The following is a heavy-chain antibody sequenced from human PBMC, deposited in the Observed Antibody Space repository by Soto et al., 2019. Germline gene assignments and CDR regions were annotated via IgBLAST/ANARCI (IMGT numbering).Heavy chain of an antibody. CDR3: ARVPGP. Sequence: SETLFLTCAVSGGYISSGGYPWSWIRKPPGKGLEWIGYIYHSGSTYYNPSLKSRVTISVDRSKNQFSLKLSFVSAADTAVYYCARVPGPWGQGTLVTVSS. J-gene: IGHJ5*02. V-gene: IGHV4-30-2*01. D-gene: IGHD3-10*01. CDR1: GGYISSGGYP. CDR2: IYHSGST.